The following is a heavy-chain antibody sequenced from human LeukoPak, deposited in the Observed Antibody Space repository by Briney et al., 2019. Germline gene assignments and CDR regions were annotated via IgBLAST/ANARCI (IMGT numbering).Heavy chain of an antibody. Sequence: GGSLRLSCAASGFAFSSYAMHWVRQAPGKGLEWVAIISYDGINEYYSDSVKGRFTISRDNAKNSLYVQMNSLRAEDTALYFCVKAYRTGRWLPLDYWGQGTLVTVSS. CDR1: GFAFSSYA. V-gene: IGHV3-30*04. CDR3: VKAYRTGRWLPLDY. D-gene: IGHD5-24*01. J-gene: IGHJ4*02. CDR2: ISYDGINE.